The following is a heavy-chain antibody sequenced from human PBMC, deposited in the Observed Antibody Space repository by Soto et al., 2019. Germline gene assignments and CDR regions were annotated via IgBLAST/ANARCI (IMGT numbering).Heavy chain of an antibody. CDR2: INAGGGNT. CDR1: RFSFNTFA. CDR3: AKDSYNDFWTERFYHLDY. V-gene: IGHV3-23*01. J-gene: IGHJ4*02. D-gene: IGHD3-3*01. Sequence: GGTLRLSCGASRFSFNTFAMIWVRQAPGKGLEWVSSINAGGGNTNYADSVMGRFVVSRVKSKNTLHLQMDTLRAEDMTIYYYAKDSYNDFWTERFYHLDYWGQGTQVTVSS.